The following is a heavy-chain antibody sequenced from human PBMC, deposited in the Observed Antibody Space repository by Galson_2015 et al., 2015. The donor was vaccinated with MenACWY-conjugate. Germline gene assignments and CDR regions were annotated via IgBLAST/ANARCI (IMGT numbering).Heavy chain of an antibody. Sequence: LRLSCAASGFTFSTYWMSWVRQAPGKGLEWVANIKPDGSEKYYVDSVKGRFTISRDNAKNSLYLQMNSLRVEDTAVYYCARVYSDPDYWGQGTLVTVSS. CDR3: ARVYSDPDY. J-gene: IGHJ4*02. CDR1: GFTFSTYW. V-gene: IGHV3-7*03. CDR2: IKPDGSEK. D-gene: IGHD2-21*01.